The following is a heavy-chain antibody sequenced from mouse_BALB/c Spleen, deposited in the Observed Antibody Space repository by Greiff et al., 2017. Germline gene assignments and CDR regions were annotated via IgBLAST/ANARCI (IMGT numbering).Heavy chain of an antibody. J-gene: IGHJ1*01. CDR2: INPSTGYT. D-gene: IGHD2-3*01. V-gene: IGHV1-7*01. Sequence: QVQLKQSGAELAKPGASVKMSCKASGYTFTSYWMHWVKQRPGQGLEWIGYINPSTGYTEYNQKFKDKATLTADKSSSTAYMQLSSLTSEDSAVYYCARSDGYYNWYFDVWGAGTTVTVSS. CDR1: GYTFTSYW. CDR3: ARSDGYYNWYFDV.